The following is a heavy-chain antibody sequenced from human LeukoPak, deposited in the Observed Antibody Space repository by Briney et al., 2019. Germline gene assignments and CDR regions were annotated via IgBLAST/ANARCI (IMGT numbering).Heavy chain of an antibody. CDR1: GVSISSSNSY. Sequence: SETLSLTCSVSGVSISSSNSYWGWIRQPPGKGLEWIGSIYYTGNTYYNASLKSRVTISIDTSKNQFSLKLSSVTAADTAVYYCARGFTMVRGVRWNWFDPWGQGTLVTVSS. D-gene: IGHD3-10*01. CDR2: IYYTGNT. CDR3: ARGFTMVRGVRWNWFDP. V-gene: IGHV4-39*01. J-gene: IGHJ5*02.